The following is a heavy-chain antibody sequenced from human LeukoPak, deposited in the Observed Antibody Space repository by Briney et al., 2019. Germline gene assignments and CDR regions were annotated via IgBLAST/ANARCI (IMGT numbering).Heavy chain of an antibody. Sequence: ASVTVSCKASGGTFSSYAISWVRQAPGQGLEWMGWMNPNSGGANYAQKFQDRVTLTRDTSINTAYMELSGVRSDDSAVYYCTRDRLGGSGWFDPWGQGTLVTVSS. D-gene: IGHD3-16*01. J-gene: IGHJ5*02. V-gene: IGHV1-2*02. CDR3: TRDRLGGSGWFDP. CDR2: MNPNSGGA. CDR1: GGTFSSYA.